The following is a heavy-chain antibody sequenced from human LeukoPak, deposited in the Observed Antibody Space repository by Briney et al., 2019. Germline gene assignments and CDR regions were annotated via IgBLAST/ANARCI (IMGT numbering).Heavy chain of an antibody. V-gene: IGHV3-64D*06. CDR1: GFTFSNYG. J-gene: IGHJ4*02. Sequence: PGGSLRLSCSASGFTFSNYGMYWVRQAPGKGLEFVSAISSDGGNTFYEDSVKGRFTISRDNSKNTLYLQKSSLRGEDTAVYYCVRVNEYGDRNLYNFCYWGQGTLVTVSS. CDR2: ISSDGGNT. D-gene: IGHD4-17*01. CDR3: VRVNEYGDRNLYNFCY.